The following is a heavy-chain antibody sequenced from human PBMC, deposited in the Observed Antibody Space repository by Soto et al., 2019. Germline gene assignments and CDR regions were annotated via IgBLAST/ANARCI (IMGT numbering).Heavy chain of an antibody. J-gene: IGHJ6*02. CDR2: ILYDGSNK. D-gene: IGHD3-16*01. Sequence: GXSMTLSCPVSALSLNNACIDWARPPPKKVLEWVAVILYDGSNKYYSDSVKGRVTISRDNSKNTLYLQMNSLRAEDKAVYYCARAYVTFTPYYYYGMDVWGQGTTVTVSS. CDR1: ALSLNNAC. V-gene: IGHV3-30*03. CDR3: ARAYVTFTPYYYYGMDV.